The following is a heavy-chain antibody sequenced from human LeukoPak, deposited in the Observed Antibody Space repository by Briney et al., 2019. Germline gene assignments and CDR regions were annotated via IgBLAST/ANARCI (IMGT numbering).Heavy chain of an antibody. CDR2: IYPYSGDT. CDR3: ARDYSIMITFGGVTVDPSFDY. Sequence: ASVTVSYKASVYTFTGYYIHWVRQAPGQGLEWMGWIYPYSGDTNYAQNFQGRVTMTRDTSISTAYMELSSLKSDDTAVYYCARDYSIMITFGGVTVDPSFDYWGQGTLVTVSS. V-gene: IGHV1-2*02. J-gene: IGHJ4*02. D-gene: IGHD3-16*02. CDR1: VYTFTGYY.